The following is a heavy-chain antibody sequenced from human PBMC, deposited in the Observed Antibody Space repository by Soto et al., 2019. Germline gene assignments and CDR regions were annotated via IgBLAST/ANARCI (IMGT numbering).Heavy chain of an antibody. CDR1: GFTFSSYA. D-gene: IGHD6-19*01. J-gene: IGHJ2*01. CDR3: ARVGIAVAGKYWYFDL. Sequence: VQLLESGGGLVQPGGSLRLSCAASGFTFSSYAMHWVRQAPGKGLEWVAVISYDGSNKYYADSVKGRFTISRDNSKNTLYLQMNSLRAEDTAVYYCARVGIAVAGKYWYFDLWGRGTLVTVSS. V-gene: IGHV3-30-3*01. CDR2: ISYDGSNK.